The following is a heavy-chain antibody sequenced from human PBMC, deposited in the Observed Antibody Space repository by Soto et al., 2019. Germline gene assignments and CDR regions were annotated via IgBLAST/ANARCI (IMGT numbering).Heavy chain of an antibody. V-gene: IGHV1-2*02. D-gene: IGHD2-15*01. CDR3: ARVKGYCSGGSCYPNDY. CDR2: INPNSGGT. Sequence: QVQLVQSGAEVKKPGASVKVSCKASGYTFTGYYMHWVRQAPGQGLEWMGWINPNSGGTNYAQKFQGRVTMTRDTSISTAYKELSRLRSDETAVYYCARVKGYCSGGSCYPNDYWGQGTLVTVSS. J-gene: IGHJ4*02. CDR1: GYTFTGYY.